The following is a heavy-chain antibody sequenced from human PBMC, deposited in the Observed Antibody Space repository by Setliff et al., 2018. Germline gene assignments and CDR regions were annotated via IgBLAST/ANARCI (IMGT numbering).Heavy chain of an antibody. CDR2: IYTSGST. J-gene: IGHJ3*02. Sequence: PSETLSLTCSVSGCSISSGSYFWNWIRQPAGKGLEWIGRIYTSGSTKYNPSLKSRVTISADTSKNQFSLRLSSVTAADTAMYYCARWGENSGRPDWRAFDIWGQGTMVTVSS. D-gene: IGHD1-26*01. CDR3: ARWGENSGRPDWRAFDI. V-gene: IGHV4-61*02. CDR1: GCSISSGSYF.